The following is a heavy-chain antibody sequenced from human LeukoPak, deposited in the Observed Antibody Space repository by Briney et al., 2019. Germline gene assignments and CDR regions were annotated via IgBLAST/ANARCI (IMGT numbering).Heavy chain of an antibody. CDR3: ARTTLELKFDP. CDR2: INPSGGST. D-gene: IGHD1-7*01. J-gene: IGHJ5*02. Sequence: ASVKVSCKASGYTFTSYDMHWVRQAPGQGLECMGIINPSGGSTSYAQKFQGRVTMTRDMSTSTVYMELSSLRSEDTAVYYCARTTLELKFDPWGQGTLVTVSS. CDR1: GYTFTSYD. V-gene: IGHV1-46*01.